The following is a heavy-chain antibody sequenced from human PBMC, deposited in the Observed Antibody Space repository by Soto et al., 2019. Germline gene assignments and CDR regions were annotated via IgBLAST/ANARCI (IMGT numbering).Heavy chain of an antibody. CDR1: GFSLTTDGVG. Sequence: QITLKESGPTLVKPTQTLTLTCSFSGFSLTTDGVGVGWVRQPPGEALEWLALIYWDDDERYSPSLKTRLTITREPSKNQVFLIMTNMDPVDTAIYYCAHSRNLITEDAQVGDFDYWGQGTLVTVSS. CDR3: AHSRNLITEDAQVGDFDY. V-gene: IGHV2-5*02. J-gene: IGHJ4*02. D-gene: IGHD3-10*01. CDR2: IYWDDDE.